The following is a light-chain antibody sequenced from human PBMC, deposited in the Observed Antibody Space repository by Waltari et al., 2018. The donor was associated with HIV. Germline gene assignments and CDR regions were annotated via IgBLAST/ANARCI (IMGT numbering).Light chain of an antibody. CDR2: VVT. V-gene: IGLV2-23*02. J-gene: IGLJ3*02. Sequence: QSALTQSASVSGSPGQSITISCTGTSSDVGAYTLVSWYQQHSGEVPKLLIYVVTNRPSGVSTRFSGSKAGNTASLTSSGLQAEDEADYYCCSYAGSGLVFGGGTKLTVL. CDR1: SSDVGAYTL. CDR3: CSYAGSGLV.